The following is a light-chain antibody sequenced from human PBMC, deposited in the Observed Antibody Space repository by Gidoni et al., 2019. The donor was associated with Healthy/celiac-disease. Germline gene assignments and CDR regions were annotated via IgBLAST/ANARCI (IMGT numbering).Light chain of an antibody. CDR2: RNN. V-gene: IGLV1-47*01. J-gene: IGLJ2*01. CDR3: AAWDDSLSGVV. Sequence: QSVLTQPPSASGPPGQGVTISCSGSSSNIGSNYVYWYQQLPGTAPNLLIYRNNQRPSGVPDRFSGSKSGTSASLAISGLRSEDEADYYCAAWDDSLSGVVFGGGTKLTVL. CDR1: SSNIGSNY.